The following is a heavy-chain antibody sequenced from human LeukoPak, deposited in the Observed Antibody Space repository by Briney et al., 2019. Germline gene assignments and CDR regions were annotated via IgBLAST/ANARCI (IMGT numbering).Heavy chain of an antibody. D-gene: IGHD6-13*01. CDR1: GFTFSSYA. V-gene: IGHV3-23*01. J-gene: IGHJ4*02. Sequence: GSLRLSCAASGFTFSSYAMSWVRQAPGKGLEWVSAINGSGGSTYYADSVKGRFTISRDSSKNTLYLQMNSLRAEDTAVYYCAKDQKFLIAAAGHFDYWGQGTLVTVSS. CDR3: AKDQKFLIAAAGHFDY. CDR2: INGSGGST.